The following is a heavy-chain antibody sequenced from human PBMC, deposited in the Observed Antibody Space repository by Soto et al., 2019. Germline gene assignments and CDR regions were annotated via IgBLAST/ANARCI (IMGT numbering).Heavy chain of an antibody. J-gene: IGHJ4*02. CDR1: GFTFSNAW. CDR3: TTVIPSYCSSTSCLRFFDY. V-gene: IGHV3-15*01. D-gene: IGHD2-2*01. Sequence: GGSLRLSCAASGFTFSNAWMSWVRQAPGKGLEWVGRIKSKTDGGTTDYAAPVKGRFTISRDDSKNTLYLQMNSLKTEDTAVYYCTTVIPSYCSSTSCLRFFDYWGQGTLVTVSS. CDR2: IKSKTDGGTT.